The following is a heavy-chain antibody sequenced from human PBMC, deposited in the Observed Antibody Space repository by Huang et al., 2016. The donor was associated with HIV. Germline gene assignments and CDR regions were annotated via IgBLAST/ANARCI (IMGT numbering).Heavy chain of an antibody. D-gene: IGHD2-2*01. V-gene: IGHV4-34*01. J-gene: IGHJ5*02. Sequence: QVRLDQWGAGLLKPSETLTLTCAVYGDSLSGFFWSWIRQSPGSGLEWIGEITQSGRTNYTPSLKSRVTIAMDTSKKQFSLKLKSVTADDTSTYYCARGRGTSWSFFDTWGQGSFVTVSS. CDR3: ARGRGTSWSFFDT. CDR2: ITQSGRT. CDR1: GDSLSGFF.